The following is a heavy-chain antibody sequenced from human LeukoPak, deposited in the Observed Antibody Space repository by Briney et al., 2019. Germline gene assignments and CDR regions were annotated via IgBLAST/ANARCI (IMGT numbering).Heavy chain of an antibody. Sequence: PSETLSLTCAVYGGSFSGYYWSWIRQPPGKGLEWIGEINHSGSTNYNPSLKSRVTISVDTSKNQFSLKLSSVTAADTAVYYCARGPQNSSSWQSYCGMDVWGQGTTVTVSS. D-gene: IGHD6-13*01. CDR3: ARGPQNSSSWQSYCGMDV. CDR1: GGSFSGYY. CDR2: INHSGST. V-gene: IGHV4-34*01. J-gene: IGHJ6*02.